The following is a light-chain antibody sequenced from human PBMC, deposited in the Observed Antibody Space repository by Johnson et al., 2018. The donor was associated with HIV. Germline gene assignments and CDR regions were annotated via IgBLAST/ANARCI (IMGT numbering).Light chain of an antibody. CDR1: SSNIGTNY. Sequence: VTISCSGSSSNIGTNYVSWYQQFPGTAPKLLIYENNKRPSGIPDRFSGSKSGTSATLRITGLHTGDETDYYCGTWDNRLGTGGVFGTGTKVTVL. CDR3: GTWDNRLGTGGV. CDR2: ENN. J-gene: IGLJ1*01. V-gene: IGLV1-51*02.